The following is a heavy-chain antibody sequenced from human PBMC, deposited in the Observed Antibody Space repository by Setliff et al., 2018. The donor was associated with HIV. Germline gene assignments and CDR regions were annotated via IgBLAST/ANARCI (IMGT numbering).Heavy chain of an antibody. Sequence: ASVKVSCKASGGTFSSYAISWVRQAPGQGLEWMGGIIPIFGTVKYPLKFQGRVTITAGDSTSTAYMGLSSLRSEDTAVYYCANLAYCSGDCYSTGASDIWGQGTMVTVSS. CDR1: GGTFSSYA. D-gene: IGHD2-21*01. J-gene: IGHJ3*02. V-gene: IGHV1-69*13. CDR3: ANLAYCSGDCYSTGASDI. CDR2: IIPIFGTV.